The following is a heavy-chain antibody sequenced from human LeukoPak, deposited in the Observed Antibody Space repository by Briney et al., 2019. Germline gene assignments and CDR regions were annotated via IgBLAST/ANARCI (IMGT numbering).Heavy chain of an antibody. D-gene: IGHD3-10*01. CDR2: IYHSGST. CDR1: GYSISSGYY. J-gene: IGHJ5*02. Sequence: SETLSLTCTVSGYSISSGYYWGWIRQPPGKGLEWIGSIYHSGSTNYNPSLKSRVTISVDTSKNQFSLKLSSVTAADTAVYYCARRGSLLWFEDLRGSNWFDPWGQGTLVTVSS. V-gene: IGHV4-38-2*02. CDR3: ARRGSLLWFEDLRGSNWFDP.